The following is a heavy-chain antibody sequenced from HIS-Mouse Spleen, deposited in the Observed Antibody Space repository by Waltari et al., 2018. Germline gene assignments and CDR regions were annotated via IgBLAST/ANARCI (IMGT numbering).Heavy chain of an antibody. CDR2: IYYSGST. Sequence: QLQLQESGPGLVKPSETLSLTCTVSRGSISSSSYYWGWLRQPPGKGLEWIGSIYYSGSTYSNPSLKSRVTISVDTSKNQFSLKLSSVTTADTAVYYCAREIPYSSSWYDWYFDLWGRGTLVTVSS. CDR3: AREIPYSSSWYDWYFDL. CDR1: RGSISSSSYY. V-gene: IGHV4-39*07. J-gene: IGHJ2*01. D-gene: IGHD6-13*01.